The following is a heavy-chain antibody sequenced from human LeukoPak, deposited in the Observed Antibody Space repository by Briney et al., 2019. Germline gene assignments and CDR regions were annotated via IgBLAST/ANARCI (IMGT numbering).Heavy chain of an antibody. CDR3: ARYCSSTSCYDY. CDR2: ISSSSSYI. CDR1: GFTFSSYS. J-gene: IGHJ4*02. Sequence: GGSLRLSCAASGFTFSSYSMNWVRQAPGKGLEWVSSISSSSSYIYYADSVKGRFTISRDNAKNSLYLQMNSLRAEDTAVYYCARYCSSTSCYDYWGQGTLVTVSS. V-gene: IGHV3-21*01. D-gene: IGHD2-2*01.